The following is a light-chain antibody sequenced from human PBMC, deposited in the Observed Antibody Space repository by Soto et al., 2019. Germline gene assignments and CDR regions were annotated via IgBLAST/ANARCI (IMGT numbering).Light chain of an antibody. CDR3: QQYNSYSVYT. V-gene: IGKV1-5*03. Sequence: DIQMTQSPSTLSASVGDRVTITCRASQSISSWLAWYQQKPGKAPKLLIYKASSLESGVPSRFSGSGSGTDFTLTLRSLQPDDFAPYYCQQYNSYSVYTLPQGTKLEIK. J-gene: IGKJ2*01. CDR1: QSISSW. CDR2: KAS.